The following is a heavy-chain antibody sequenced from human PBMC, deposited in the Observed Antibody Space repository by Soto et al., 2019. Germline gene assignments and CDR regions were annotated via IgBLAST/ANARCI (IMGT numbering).Heavy chain of an antibody. V-gene: IGHV4-30-4*01. Sequence: SETLSLTCTVSGGSISSGDYYWSWIRQPPGKGLEWIGYIYYSGSTYYNPSLKSRVTISVDTSKNQFSLKLSSVTAADTAVYYCARATREVLLWFGETRLYNWFDPSGQGTLVTVSS. J-gene: IGHJ5*02. CDR3: ARATREVLLWFGETRLYNWFDP. D-gene: IGHD3-10*01. CDR1: GGSISSGDYY. CDR2: IYYSGST.